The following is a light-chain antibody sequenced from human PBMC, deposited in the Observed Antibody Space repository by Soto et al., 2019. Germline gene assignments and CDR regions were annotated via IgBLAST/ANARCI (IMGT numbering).Light chain of an antibody. CDR2: AAS. J-gene: IGKJ3*01. CDR1: QSISSY. CDR3: QQSYCNLT. Sequence: EIPMTQSPSSLSASVGDRVTITCRASQSISSYLNWYQQKPGKAPKLLIYAASSLQSGVPSRFSGSGSGTAFTITISSLQPEGFATYCCQQSYCNLTFGPGTNVDIK. V-gene: IGKV1-39*01.